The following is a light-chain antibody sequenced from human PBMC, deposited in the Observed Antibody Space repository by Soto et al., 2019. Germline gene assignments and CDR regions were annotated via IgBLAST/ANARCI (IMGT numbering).Light chain of an antibody. Sequence: EIVLTQSPGTLSLPPGERATLSCRASQSVSSSYLAWYQLKPGQAPRLLIYGASNRATGIPDRFSGSGSGTDFTLTISRLEPEDFAVYYCQQYGSSGTFGQGTKVDIK. J-gene: IGKJ1*01. CDR2: GAS. CDR3: QQYGSSGT. V-gene: IGKV3-20*01. CDR1: QSVSSSY.